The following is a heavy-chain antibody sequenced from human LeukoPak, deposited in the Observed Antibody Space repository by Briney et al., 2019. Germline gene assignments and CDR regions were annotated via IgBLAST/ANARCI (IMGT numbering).Heavy chain of an antibody. CDR2: ISSSGSDK. CDR3: ARDLGRSGYYTIDAFDV. J-gene: IGHJ3*01. V-gene: IGHV3-21*01. Sequence: GGSLRLSCAASGFIFNTYSMNWVRQAPGKGLEWVSSISSSGSDKYYADSAKGRFTISRDTAKNSLYLQMSSLRAEDTAVYYCARDLGRSGYYTIDAFDVWGLGTVVTVSS. CDR1: GFIFNTYS. D-gene: IGHD3-22*01.